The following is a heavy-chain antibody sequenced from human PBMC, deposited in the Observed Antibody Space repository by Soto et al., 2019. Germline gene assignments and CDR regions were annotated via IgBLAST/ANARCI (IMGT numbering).Heavy chain of an antibody. CDR1: GFTFSSYA. J-gene: IGHJ4*02. V-gene: IGHV3-23*01. D-gene: IGHD3-10*01. CDR2: IDGSGGDT. Sequence: GGSLRLSCAASGFTFSSYAMGWVRQAPGTGLEWVSVIDGSGGDTSFADSVKGRFTISRGNSKNTVYLQMNSLRVEDTAVYYCAKDYYGSGSQFFDYWGQGTLVTVSS. CDR3: AKDYYGSGSQFFDY.